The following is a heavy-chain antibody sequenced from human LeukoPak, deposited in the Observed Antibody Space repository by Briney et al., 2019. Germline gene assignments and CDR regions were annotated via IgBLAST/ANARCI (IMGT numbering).Heavy chain of an antibody. J-gene: IGHJ3*02. CDR3: ARVVVGAAAALAFDI. V-gene: IGHV3-53*01. D-gene: IGHD6-13*01. CDR2: IYSGGST. CDR1: GFTFSNSA. Sequence: GGSLRLSCAASGFTFSNSAMNWVRQAPGKGLEWVSVIYSGGSTYYADSVKGRFTISRDNSKNTLYLQMNSLRAEDTAVYYCARVVVGAAAALAFDIWGQGTMVTVSS.